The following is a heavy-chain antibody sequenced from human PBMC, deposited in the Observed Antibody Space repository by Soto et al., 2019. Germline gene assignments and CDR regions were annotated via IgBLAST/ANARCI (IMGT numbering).Heavy chain of an antibody. D-gene: IGHD2-15*01. Sequence: PGGSLRLSCAASGFTFSTYAMSWVRQAPGKGLEWVSTINTRGGSTYYADSVKGRFTISRDNSKNTLYLQMNSLRPEDTAVYYFAKFYGGKSAHTYTIDPWGQGTLVTVSS. V-gene: IGHV3-23*01. CDR1: GFTFSTYA. CDR3: AKFYGGKSAHTYTIDP. CDR2: INTRGGST. J-gene: IGHJ5*02.